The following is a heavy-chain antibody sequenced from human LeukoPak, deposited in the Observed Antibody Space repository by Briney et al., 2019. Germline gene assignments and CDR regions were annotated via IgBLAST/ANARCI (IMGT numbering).Heavy chain of an antibody. CDR1: GYGISSDYY. J-gene: IGHJ4*02. V-gene: IGHV4-38-2*01. CDR2: IYHSGST. Sequence: SETLSLTCAVSGYGISSDYYWGWIRQPPGKGLEWMASIYHSGSTNYNPSLKNRVTISVDTSKSQLSLELISVTAADTAVYYCARIITMIRGERSGYFASWGQGTLVTVSS. D-gene: IGHD3-10*01. CDR3: ARIITMIRGERSGYFAS.